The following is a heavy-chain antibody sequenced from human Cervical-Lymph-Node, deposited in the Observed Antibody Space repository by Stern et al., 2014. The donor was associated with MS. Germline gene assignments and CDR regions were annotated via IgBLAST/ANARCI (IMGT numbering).Heavy chain of an antibody. V-gene: IGHV1-2*02. Sequence: QVQLVQSGAEVKKPGASVKVSCKASGYSFTAYYMHWVRQAPGQGLEWMGWIDPNSGGTKSAQNFQARVTMTSDSSISPFYMDLSGLTSYYTAVFYCARERHSMDVWGQGTTVTVSS. CDR2: IDPNSGGT. CDR3: ARERHSMDV. CDR1: GYSFTAYY. J-gene: IGHJ6*02.